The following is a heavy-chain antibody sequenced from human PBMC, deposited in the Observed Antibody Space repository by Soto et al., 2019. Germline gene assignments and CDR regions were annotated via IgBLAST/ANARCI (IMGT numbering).Heavy chain of an antibody. CDR3: ARSTPRYYYGSGDPFSYGMDV. J-gene: IGHJ6*02. CDR2: IYFSGSP. CDR1: SGSISSSTYN. V-gene: IGHV4-39*07. D-gene: IGHD3-10*01. Sequence: PSETLSLTCTVSSGSISSSTYNWGWIRQPPGKGLEWFGNIYFSGSPYYNPSLKSRVTISVDTSKNQFSLKLSSVTAADTAVYYCARSTPRYYYGSGDPFSYGMDVWGQGTTVTVSS.